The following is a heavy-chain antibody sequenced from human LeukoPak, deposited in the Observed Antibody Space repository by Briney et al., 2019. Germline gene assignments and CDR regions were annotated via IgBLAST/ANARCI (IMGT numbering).Heavy chain of an antibody. Sequence: SETLSLTCTVSGGSISSSSYYWDWIRQPPGKGLEWIGSIYYSGSTYYNPSLKSRVTISVDTSKNQFSLKLSSVTAADTAVYYCARHVTRVVPAARDYYYYYYGMDVWGQGTTVTVSS. V-gene: IGHV4-39*01. CDR2: IYYSGST. D-gene: IGHD2-2*01. CDR1: GGSISSSSYY. CDR3: ARHVTRVVPAARDYYYYYYGMDV. J-gene: IGHJ6*02.